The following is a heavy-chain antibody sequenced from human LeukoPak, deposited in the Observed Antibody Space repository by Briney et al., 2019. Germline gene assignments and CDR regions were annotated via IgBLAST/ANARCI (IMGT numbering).Heavy chain of an antibody. CDR3: ARSAYLDSSGYYFDF. CDR1: GFTFDAYA. D-gene: IGHD3-22*01. CDR2: LTNTGGTK. Sequence: GGSLRLSCTASGFTFDAYAMNWVRQAPGKGLEWVSGLTNTGGTKYYADSVKGRFSISRDNSKITVSLQMNSLSADDTAVYYCARSAYLDSSGYYFDFWGQGTLVTVSS. J-gene: IGHJ4*02. V-gene: IGHV3-23*01.